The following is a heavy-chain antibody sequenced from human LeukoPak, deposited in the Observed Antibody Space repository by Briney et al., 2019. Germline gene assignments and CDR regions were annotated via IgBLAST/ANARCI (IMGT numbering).Heavy chain of an antibody. D-gene: IGHD5-18*01. CDR1: GFTFSDYS. CDR3: ARLYSRVGPFDY. CDR2: ISSSSPYI. Sequence: GGSLRLSCAASGFTFSDYSMNWVRQAPGKGLEWVASISSSSPYIYYTDSVKGRFTISRDNAKNSPYLQMNSLRAEDTAVYYCARLYSRVGPFDYWGQGTLVTVSS. J-gene: IGHJ4*02. V-gene: IGHV3-21*01.